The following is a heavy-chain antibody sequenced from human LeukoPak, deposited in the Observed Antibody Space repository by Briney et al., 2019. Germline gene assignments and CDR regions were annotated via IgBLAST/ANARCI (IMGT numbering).Heavy chain of an antibody. V-gene: IGHV3-23*01. CDR3: AKDDSGTAAILDY. CDR2: ISGSGGST. J-gene: IGHJ4*02. CDR1: GFTFSSYA. Sequence: PGGSLRLXCAASGFTFSSYAMSWVRQAPGKGLEWVSAISGSGGSTYYADSVKGRFTISRDNSKNTLYLQMNSLRAEDTAVYYCAKDDSGTAAILDYWGQATQVTVSS. D-gene: IGHD2-2*01.